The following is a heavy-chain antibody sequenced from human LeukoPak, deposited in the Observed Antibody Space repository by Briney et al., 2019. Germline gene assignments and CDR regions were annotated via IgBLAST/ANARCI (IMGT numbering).Heavy chain of an antibody. CDR3: ARNYDSSGYYYLDAFDI. Sequence: GGSLRLSCAASGFTFSDYYMSWIRQAPGKGLEWVSYISSSGSTIYYADSVKGRFTISRDNAKNSLYLQMNSLRAEDTAVYYCARNYDSSGYYYLDAFDIWGPGTMVTVSS. D-gene: IGHD3-22*01. V-gene: IGHV3-11*01. J-gene: IGHJ3*02. CDR2: ISSSGSTI. CDR1: GFTFSDYY.